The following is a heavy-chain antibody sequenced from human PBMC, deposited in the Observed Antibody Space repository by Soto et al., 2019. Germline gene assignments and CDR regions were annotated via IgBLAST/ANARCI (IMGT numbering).Heavy chain of an antibody. CDR3: ARDGSDRYGLDV. CDR2: IYNGVNT. J-gene: IGHJ6*02. V-gene: IGHV4-4*07. Sequence: SETLSLTCTVSGGSISSYYWSWIRQSAGKGLEWIGRIYNGVNTQYNPSLKSRVTMSADTSKNQFSLRLNSVTAADTAVYYCARDGSDRYGLDVWGQGTRVTVSS. CDR1: GGSISSYY. D-gene: IGHD6-25*01.